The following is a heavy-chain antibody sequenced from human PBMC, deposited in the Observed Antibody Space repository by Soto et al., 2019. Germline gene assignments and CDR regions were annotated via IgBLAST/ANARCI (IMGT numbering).Heavy chain of an antibody. D-gene: IGHD6-6*01. Sequence: PSETLSLTCTVSGGSISSYYWSWIRQPPGKGLEWIGYIYYSGSTNYNPSLKSRVTKDTSKNQVVLTMTNMDPVDTATYYCAHRFEYSSSSVYFDYWGQGTLVTVSS. J-gene: IGHJ4*02. CDR2: IYYSGST. V-gene: IGHV4-59*01. CDR3: AHRFEYSSSSVYFDY. CDR1: GGSISSYY.